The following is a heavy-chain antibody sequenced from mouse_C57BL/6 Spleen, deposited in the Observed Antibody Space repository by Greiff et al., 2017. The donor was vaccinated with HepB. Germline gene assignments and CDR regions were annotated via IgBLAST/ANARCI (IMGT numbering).Heavy chain of an antibody. CDR2: IHPNSGST. CDR1: GYTFTRYW. Sequence: QVQLQQPGAELVKPGASVKLSCKASGYTFTRYWMHWVKQRPGQGLEWIGMIHPNSGSTNYNEKFKSKATLTVDKSSSTAYMQLSSLTSEDSAVYYCATLDGYPFAYWGQGTLVTVSA. J-gene: IGHJ3*01. CDR3: ATLDGYPFAY. D-gene: IGHD2-3*01. V-gene: IGHV1-64*01.